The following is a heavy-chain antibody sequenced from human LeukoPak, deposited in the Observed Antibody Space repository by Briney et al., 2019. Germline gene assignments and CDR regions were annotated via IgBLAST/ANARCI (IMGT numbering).Heavy chain of an antibody. Sequence: SETLSLTCTVSGGSISSSSYYWGWIRQPPGKGLEWIGSIYYSGSTYYNPSLKSRVTLSVDTSKNQFTLKLSSVTAADTAVYYCARSDSYGYSHYYYYMDVWGKGTTVTVSS. D-gene: IGHD5-18*01. V-gene: IGHV4-39*01. J-gene: IGHJ6*03. CDR3: ARSDSYGYSHYYYYMDV. CDR2: IYYSGST. CDR1: GGSISSSSYY.